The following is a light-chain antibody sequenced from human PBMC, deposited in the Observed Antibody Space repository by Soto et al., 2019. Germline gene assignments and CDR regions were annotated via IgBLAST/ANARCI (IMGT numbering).Light chain of an antibody. Sequence: DIQMTQSPSTLYASVGDRVTITCRASQSVSGWLAWYQQKPGKAPTLLIFDVSRLEVGVPSRFRGGGSGTEFTLTITSLQPEDFATYYCQQYITYFYSFGQGTKLQFK. CDR1: QSVSGW. V-gene: IGKV1-5*01. CDR2: DVS. CDR3: QQYITYFYS. J-gene: IGKJ2*03.